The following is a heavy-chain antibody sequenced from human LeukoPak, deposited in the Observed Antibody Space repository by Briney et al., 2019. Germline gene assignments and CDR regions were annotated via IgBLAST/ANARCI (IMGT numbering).Heavy chain of an antibody. CDR3: ARSSWQLVQGYYYYMDV. J-gene: IGHJ6*03. Sequence: SETLSLTCTVSGGSISISSSSYYWSWIRQPAGKGLEWIGRIYTSGSTNYNPSLKSRVTMSVDTSKNQFSLKLSSVTAADTAVYYCARSSWQLVQGYYYYMDVWGKGTTVTVSS. CDR1: GGSISISSSSYY. V-gene: IGHV4-61*02. CDR2: IYTSGST. D-gene: IGHD6-6*01.